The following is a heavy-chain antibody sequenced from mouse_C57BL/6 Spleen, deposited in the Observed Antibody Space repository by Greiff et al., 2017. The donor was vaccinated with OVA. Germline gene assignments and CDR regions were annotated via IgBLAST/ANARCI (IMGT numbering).Heavy chain of an antibody. J-gene: IGHJ1*03. CDR3: ARGGYGSSYRYFDV. CDR2: ISYDGSN. CDR1: GYSITSGYY. V-gene: IGHV3-6*01. Sequence: VQLQQSGPGLVKPSQSLSLTCSVTGYSITSGYYWNWIRQFPGNKLEWMGYISYDGSNNYNPSLKNRISITRDTSKNQFFLKLNSVTTEDTATYYCARGGYGSSYRYFDVWGTGTTVTVSS. D-gene: IGHD1-1*01.